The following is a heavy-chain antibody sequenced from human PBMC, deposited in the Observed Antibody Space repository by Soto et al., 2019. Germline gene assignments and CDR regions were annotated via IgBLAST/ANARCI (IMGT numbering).Heavy chain of an antibody. CDR3: ARDAYDILTGYEYWFDP. Sequence: EVQLVESGGGLTQPGGSLRLSCVGSGFTFSMYGMNWVRQAPGKGLGWVSHISGSGSTKYYTGSVKGRFIISRDNAKNAVYMQMNSLRDEDTAVYYCARDAYDILTGYEYWFDPWGQGTLVTVSS. J-gene: IGHJ5*02. V-gene: IGHV3-48*02. D-gene: IGHD3-9*01. CDR1: GFTFSMYG. CDR2: ISGSGSTK.